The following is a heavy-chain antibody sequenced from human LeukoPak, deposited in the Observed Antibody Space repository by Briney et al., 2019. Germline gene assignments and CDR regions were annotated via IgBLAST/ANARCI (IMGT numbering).Heavy chain of an antibody. CDR3: VMMTFGSCGD. CDR1: GGSISSSNYH. V-gene: IGHV4-39*01. D-gene: IGHD3-16*01. J-gene: IGHJ4*02. Sequence: SETLSLTCSVSGGSISSSNYHWGWVRQPPGKGPEWIGTIYYTATTYYNPSLKSRLTISVDTSRNQFSLKLTSVTAADTAVYYCVMMTFGSCGDWGQGTLVTVSS. CDR2: IYYTATT.